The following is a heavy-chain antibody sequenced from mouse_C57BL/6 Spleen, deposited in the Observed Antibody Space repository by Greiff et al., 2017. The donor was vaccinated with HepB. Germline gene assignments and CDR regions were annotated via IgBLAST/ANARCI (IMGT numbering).Heavy chain of an antibody. Sequence: EVQLQQSGPELVKPGDSVKISCKASGYSFTGYFMNWVMQSHGKSLEWIGRINPYNGDTFYNQKFKGKATLTVDKSSSTAHMELRSLTSEDSAVYYCARGRRAYYGSSYGYFDYWGQGTTLTVSS. CDR2: INPYNGDT. J-gene: IGHJ2*01. CDR1: GYSFTGYF. V-gene: IGHV1-20*01. CDR3: ARGRRAYYGSSYGYFDY. D-gene: IGHD1-1*01.